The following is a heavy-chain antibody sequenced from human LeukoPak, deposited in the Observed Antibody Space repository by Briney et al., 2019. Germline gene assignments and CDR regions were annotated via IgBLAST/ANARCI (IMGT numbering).Heavy chain of an antibody. Sequence: SETLSLTCTVSGGSISSYYWSWIRQPPGKGLEWIGYIYYSGSTNYNPSLKSRVTISVDTSKNQFSLKLSSVTAADTAVYYCARDPYCGGDCYHWGQGTLVTVSS. J-gene: IGHJ5*02. CDR2: IYYSGST. D-gene: IGHD2-21*02. V-gene: IGHV4-59*01. CDR3: ARDPYCGGDCYH. CDR1: GGSISSYY.